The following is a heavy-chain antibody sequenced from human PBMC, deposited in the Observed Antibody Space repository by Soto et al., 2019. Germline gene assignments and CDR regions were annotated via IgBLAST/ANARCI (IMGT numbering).Heavy chain of an antibody. J-gene: IGHJ6*02. V-gene: IGHV1-18*04. D-gene: IGHD3-10*01. Sequence: ASVKVSCKASGYTCTSYGISWALQAPGQGLDWMGWISAYNGNTNYAQKLQGRVTMTTDTSTSTAYMELRSLRSDDTAVYYCAREGAYWGGAGPFYYYYYGMDVWGQGTTVTVSS. CDR1: GYTCTSYG. CDR2: ISAYNGNT. CDR3: AREGAYWGGAGPFYYYYYGMDV.